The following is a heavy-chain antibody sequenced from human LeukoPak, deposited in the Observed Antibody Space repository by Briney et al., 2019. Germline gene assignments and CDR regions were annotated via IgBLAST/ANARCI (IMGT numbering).Heavy chain of an antibody. D-gene: IGHD3-22*01. CDR3: ARGVNPEYYDSSGYYHPHYYYYMDV. CDR2: IYYSGST. Sequence: SETLSLTCTVSGGSISSYYWSWIRQPPGKGLEWIWYIYYSGSTNYNPSLKSRVTISVDRSKNQFSLKLSSVTAADTAVYYCARGVNPEYYDSSGYYHPHYYYYMDVWGKGTTVTVSS. CDR1: GGSISSYY. V-gene: IGHV4-59*12. J-gene: IGHJ6*03.